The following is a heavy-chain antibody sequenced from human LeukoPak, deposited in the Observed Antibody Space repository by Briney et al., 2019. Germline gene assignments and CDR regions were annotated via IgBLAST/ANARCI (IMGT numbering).Heavy chain of an antibody. CDR1: GYSISSSYY. J-gene: IGHJ6*03. D-gene: IGHD1-1*01. Sequence: SSETLSLTCTVSGYSISSSYYWSWIRQPPGKGLVWIGYIHYSGSTNYSPSLKSRVTISVDTSKNQFSLNLTSVTAADSAVYYCARVSWFPGTSYYYMDVWGKGTTVTVSS. CDR3: ARVSWFPGTSYYYMDV. V-gene: IGHV4-61*01. CDR2: IHYSGST.